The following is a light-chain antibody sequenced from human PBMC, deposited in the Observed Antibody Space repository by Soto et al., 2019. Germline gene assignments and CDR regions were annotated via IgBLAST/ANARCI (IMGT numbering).Light chain of an antibody. Sequence: IVLTQSPATLSLSLGERATLSCRASQSVSIYLAWYQQKPGQAPRLLIYDASTRATGIPARFSGSGSGTDFTLTISRLEPEDFAVYYCQQYGSSGTFGQGTKVDI. CDR1: QSVSIY. V-gene: IGKV3-20*01. J-gene: IGKJ1*01. CDR2: DAS. CDR3: QQYGSSGT.